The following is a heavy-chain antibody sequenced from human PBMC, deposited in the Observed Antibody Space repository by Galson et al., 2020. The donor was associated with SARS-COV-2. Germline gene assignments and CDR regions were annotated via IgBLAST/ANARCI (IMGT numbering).Heavy chain of an antibody. D-gene: IGHD7-27*01. Sequence: SETLSLTCAVSGGSFSDYSWTWIRQPPGKGLEWIAEINIGGNTNYSPSPRSRVTVSVDTSKNQSSLNLRSVTAADTARYYCARGHWGVVPSAVLGVGPYYACYYMDVWEKGTTVTVSS. CDR3: ARGHWGVVPSAVLGVGPYYACYYMDV. V-gene: IGHV4-34*01. J-gene: IGHJ6*03. CDR2: INIGGNT. CDR1: GGSFSDYS.